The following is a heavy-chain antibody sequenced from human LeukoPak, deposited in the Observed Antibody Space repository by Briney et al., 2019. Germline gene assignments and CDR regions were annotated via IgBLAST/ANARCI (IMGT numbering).Heavy chain of an antibody. J-gene: IGHJ4*02. CDR2: INPNSGGT. CDR3: ARDNGYCSGGSCYIISGYSYGIDY. V-gene: IGHV1-2*02. D-gene: IGHD2-15*01. Sequence: ASVKASCKASGYTFTGYYMHWVRQAPGQGLEWMGWINPNSGGTTYAQKFQGRVTMTRDTSISTAYMELSRLRSDDTAVYYCARDNGYCSGGSCYIISGYSYGIDYWGQGTLVTVSS. CDR1: GYTFTGYY.